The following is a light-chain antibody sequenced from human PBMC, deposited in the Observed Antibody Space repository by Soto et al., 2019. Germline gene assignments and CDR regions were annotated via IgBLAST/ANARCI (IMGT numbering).Light chain of an antibody. Sequence: QSVLTQPASASGSPGQSVTSSCTGTSSDVGGYNYVSWYQHHPGKAPKLMIYEVSKRPSGVPDRFSGSKSGNTASLTVTGVQAEDEADYYCSSYAGSNNFVFGTGTKVTVL. J-gene: IGLJ1*01. CDR2: EVS. CDR1: SSDVGGYNY. CDR3: SSYAGSNNFV. V-gene: IGLV2-8*01.